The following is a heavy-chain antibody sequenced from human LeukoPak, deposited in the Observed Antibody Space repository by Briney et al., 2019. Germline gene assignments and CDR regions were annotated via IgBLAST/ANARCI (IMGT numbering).Heavy chain of an antibody. D-gene: IGHD3-10*01. Sequence: SETLSLTCTVSGGSISSGSYYWTWIRQSAGKGLQWIGHIDTSGDTKYNPSLKSRISLSLDTSKNQCNLNLMSVTAADTAIYYCAKAAGGDAVYYGSGRRYYSYYMDVWGEGTTVTISS. CDR2: IDTSGDT. J-gene: IGHJ6*03. CDR3: AKAAGGDAVYYGSGRRYYSYYMDV. V-gene: IGHV4-61*09. CDR1: GGSISSGSYY.